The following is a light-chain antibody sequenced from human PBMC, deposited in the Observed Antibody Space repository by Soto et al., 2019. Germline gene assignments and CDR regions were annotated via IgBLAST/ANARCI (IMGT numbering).Light chain of an antibody. CDR2: DGS. J-gene: IGKJ5*01. Sequence: NQTPPARCLKPGERATHSSRAGVNVAGYLSWYQQKPGQTPRLLIYDGSNRATGIPARFSGSGSGTDHTLTISSLEPERSAVYYSQHRSKLLITFGHGTRLEIK. V-gene: IGKV3-11*01. CDR1: VNVAGY. CDR3: QHRSKLLIT.